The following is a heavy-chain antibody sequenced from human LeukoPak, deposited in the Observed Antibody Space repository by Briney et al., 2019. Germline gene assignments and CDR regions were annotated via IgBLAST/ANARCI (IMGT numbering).Heavy chain of an antibody. J-gene: IGHJ4*02. CDR1: GGTFSSYA. CDR2: IIPIFGTA. V-gene: IGHV1-69*13. CDR3: ARPLRYYDSSGLFDY. D-gene: IGHD3-22*01. Sequence: SVKVSCKASGGTFSSYAISWVRQAPGQGLEWMGGIIPIFGTANYAQKFQGRVTITADESTSTAYMELRSLRSDDTAVYYCARPLRYYDSSGLFDYWGQGTLVTVSS.